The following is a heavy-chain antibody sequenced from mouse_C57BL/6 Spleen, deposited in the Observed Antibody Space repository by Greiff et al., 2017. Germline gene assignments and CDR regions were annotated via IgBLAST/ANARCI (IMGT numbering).Heavy chain of an antibody. CDR3: ARNWYGSSSYAMDY. Sequence: VQLQQSGPELVKPGASVKISCKASGYAFSSSWMNWVKQRPGKGLEWIGRIYPGDGDTNYNGKFKVKATLTADKSSSTAYMQLSSLTAEYSAVYFCARNWYGSSSYAMDYWGQGTSVTVSS. CDR2: IYPGDGDT. J-gene: IGHJ4*01. V-gene: IGHV1-82*01. D-gene: IGHD1-1*01. CDR1: GYAFSSSW.